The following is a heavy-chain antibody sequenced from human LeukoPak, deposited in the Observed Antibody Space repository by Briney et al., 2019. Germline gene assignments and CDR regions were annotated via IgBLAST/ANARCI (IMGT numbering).Heavy chain of an antibody. CDR1: GGSISSFY. CDR2: TYYSGSGGT. J-gene: IGHJ4*02. CDR3: ARSLGYSYGYMDY. V-gene: IGHV4-59*01. Sequence: SETLSLTCTVSGGSISSFYWSWVRQPPGKGLGWIGYTYYSGSGGTNYNPSLKRRLTFSVDTSQNQFSLKLSSVTAADTAVYYCARSLGYSYGYMDYWGQGTLVTVSS. D-gene: IGHD5-18*01.